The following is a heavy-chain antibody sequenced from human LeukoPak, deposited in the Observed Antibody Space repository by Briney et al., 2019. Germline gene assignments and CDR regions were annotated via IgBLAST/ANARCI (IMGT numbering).Heavy chain of an antibody. D-gene: IGHD3-3*01. CDR3: ARNDFWSGYGALYYYYMDV. CDR1: GYTLTVYY. J-gene: IGHJ6*03. V-gene: IGHV1-69*06. CDR2: IIAIFGTA. Sequence: SVKPSCKLSGYTLTVYYIHWVRQAPGHGLEWRGGIIAIFGTANYAQKFQVRVTITADKFKSTAYMELSSLRSEDTAVYYCARNDFWSGYGALYYYYMDVWGKGTTVTVSS.